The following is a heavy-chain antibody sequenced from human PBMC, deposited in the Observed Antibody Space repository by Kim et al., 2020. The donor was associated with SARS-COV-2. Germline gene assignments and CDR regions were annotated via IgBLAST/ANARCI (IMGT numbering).Heavy chain of an antibody. V-gene: IGHV3-30*18. Sequence: GGSLRLSCAASGFTFSSYGMHWVRQAPGKGLEWVAVISYDGSNKYYADSVKGRFTISRDNSKNTLYLQMNSLRAEDTAVYYCAKASGVAAAGTGYYYYYG. D-gene: IGHD6-13*01. CDR2: ISYDGSNK. CDR1: GFTFSSYG. CDR3: AKASGVAAAGTGYYYYYG. J-gene: IGHJ6*01.